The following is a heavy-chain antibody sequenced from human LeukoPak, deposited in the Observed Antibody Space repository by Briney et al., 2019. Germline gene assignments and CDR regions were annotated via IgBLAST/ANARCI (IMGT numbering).Heavy chain of an antibody. Sequence: GRSLRLSCAASGFTFSDYTMNWVRQAPGKGLEWVALMSYDGNYKFYADSVKGRFTISRDNAKNSLYLQMNSLRADDTAVYYCAREEEWYASGTYYKGFDSWGQGTLVTVSS. D-gene: IGHD3-10*01. CDR2: MSYDGNYK. CDR3: AREEEWYASGTYYKGFDS. V-gene: IGHV3-30-3*01. J-gene: IGHJ4*02. CDR1: GFTFSDYT.